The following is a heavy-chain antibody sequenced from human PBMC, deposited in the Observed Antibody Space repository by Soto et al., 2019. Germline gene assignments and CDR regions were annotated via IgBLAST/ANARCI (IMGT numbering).Heavy chain of an antibody. CDR3: AREIKTTAIKYYYYGMDV. CDR2: IKQDGSEK. J-gene: IGHJ6*02. Sequence: LRLSCAASGFTFSSYWMNWGRQAPGKGLEWVANIKQDGSEKYYVDSVKGRFTISRDNAKNSLYLQMNSLRAEDTAVYYCAREIKTTAIKYYYYGMDVWGQGTTVTVSS. D-gene: IGHD4-4*01. V-gene: IGHV3-7*01. CDR1: GFTFSSYW.